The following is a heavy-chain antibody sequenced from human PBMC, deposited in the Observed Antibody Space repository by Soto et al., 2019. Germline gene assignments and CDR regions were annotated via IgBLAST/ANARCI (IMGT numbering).Heavy chain of an antibody. V-gene: IGHV1-69*02. D-gene: IGHD5-18*01. Sequence: ASVKVSCKASGGTFSSYTISWVRQAPGQGLEWMGRIIPILGIANYAQKFQGRVTITADKSTSTAYMELSSLRSEDTAVYYCARSRRDGYSYGLNYFDYWGQGTLVTVSS. CDR3: ARSRRDGYSYGLNYFDY. J-gene: IGHJ4*02. CDR2: IIPILGIA. CDR1: GGTFSSYT.